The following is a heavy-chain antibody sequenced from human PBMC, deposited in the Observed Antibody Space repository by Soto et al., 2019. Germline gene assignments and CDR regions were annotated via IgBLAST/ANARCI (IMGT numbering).Heavy chain of an antibody. J-gene: IGHJ6*03. V-gene: IGHV3-53*01. CDR3: ARDRYYGSGSYYYYYYMDV. CDR2: IYSGGST. Sequence: GGSLRLSCAASGFTVSSNYMSWVRQAPGKGLEWVSVIYSGGSTYYADSVKGRFTISRDNSKNTLYLQMNSLRAEDTAVYYCARDRYYGSGSYYYYYYMDVWGKGTTGTVSS. D-gene: IGHD3-10*01. CDR1: GFTVSSNY.